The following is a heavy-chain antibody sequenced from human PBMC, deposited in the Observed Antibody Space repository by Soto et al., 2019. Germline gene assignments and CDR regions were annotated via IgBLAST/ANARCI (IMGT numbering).Heavy chain of an antibody. CDR2: MWFDGNKK. D-gene: IGHD4-17*01. V-gene: IGHV3-33*01. CDR1: GFPFSRDG. Sequence: QVQLVESGGCVVQPGRSLRLSCAASGFPFSRDGFHWVRQPPGKGLEWVAIMWFDGNKKYYADSVKGRFTISRDISRNTLYLQLNSLRAEDTAVYYCARANGDADFDYWGQGTLVTVSS. J-gene: IGHJ4*02. CDR3: ARANGDADFDY.